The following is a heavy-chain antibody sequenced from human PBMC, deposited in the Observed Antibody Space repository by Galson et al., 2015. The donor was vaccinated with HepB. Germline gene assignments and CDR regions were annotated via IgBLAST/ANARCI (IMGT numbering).Heavy chain of an antibody. CDR2: IYYSGST. CDR1: GGSISSYY. Sequence: SETLSLTCTVSGGSISSYYWSWIRQPPGKGLEWIGYIYYSGSTNYNPSLKSRVTISVDTSKNQFSLKLSSVTAADTAVYYCARLTMVRGATFDYRGQGTLVTVSS. D-gene: IGHD3-10*01. V-gene: IGHV4-59*08. J-gene: IGHJ4*02. CDR3: ARLTMVRGATFDY.